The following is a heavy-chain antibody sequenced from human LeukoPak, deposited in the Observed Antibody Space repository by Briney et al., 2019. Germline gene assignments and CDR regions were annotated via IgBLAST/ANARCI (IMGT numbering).Heavy chain of an antibody. D-gene: IGHD5-18*01. CDR1: GFTFSNAW. J-gene: IGHJ4*02. Sequence: GGSLRLSCAASGFTFSNAWMSWVRQAPGKGLEWVGRIKSKTDGRTTDYGAPVKGRFTISRDDSKNTLYLQMNSLKTEDTAVYYCTSLGHSYADYWGQGTLVTVSS. V-gene: IGHV3-15*01. CDR3: TSLGHSYADY. CDR2: IKSKTDGRTT.